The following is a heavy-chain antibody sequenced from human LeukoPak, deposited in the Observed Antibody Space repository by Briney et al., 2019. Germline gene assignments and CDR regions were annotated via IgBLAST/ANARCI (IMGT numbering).Heavy chain of an antibody. V-gene: IGHV4-59*01. Sequence: SETLSLTCTVSGGSISSYYWSWIRQPPGKGLEWIGYIYYSGSTNYNPSLKSRVTISVDTSKNQFSLKLSSVTAADTAVYYCARNPLGYGYYDSSGYSYMDVWGKGTTVTVSS. CDR2: IYYSGST. D-gene: IGHD3-22*01. J-gene: IGHJ6*03. CDR1: GGSISSYY. CDR3: ARNPLGYGYYDSSGYSYMDV.